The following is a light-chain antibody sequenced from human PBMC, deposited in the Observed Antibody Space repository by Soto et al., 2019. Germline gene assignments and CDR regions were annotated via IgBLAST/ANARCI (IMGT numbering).Light chain of an antibody. Sequence: TQSPSSLSASVGDRVTITCRASQSISSYLNWYQQKPGLAPRLLIYDASNRATGIPDRFSGSGSGTDFTLTISSLEPEDFAVYYCQQCANWPPKWSFGQGTKVEIK. CDR3: QQCANWPPKWS. CDR1: QSISSY. V-gene: IGKV3-11*01. CDR2: DAS. J-gene: IGKJ1*01.